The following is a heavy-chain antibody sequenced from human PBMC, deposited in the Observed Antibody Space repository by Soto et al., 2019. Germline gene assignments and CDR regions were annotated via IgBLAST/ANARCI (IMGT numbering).Heavy chain of an antibody. CDR1: GGTFSSYT. V-gene: IGHV1-69*08. D-gene: IGHD3-10*01. CDR2: IIPILGIA. Sequence: QVQLVQSGAEVKKPGSSVKVSFKASGGTFSSYTISWVRQAPGQGLEWMGRIIPILGIANYAQKFQGRVTITADKSTSTAYMELSSLRSEDTAVYYCARDPPRVRGGPEGLFDYWGQGTLVTVSS. CDR3: ARDPPRVRGGPEGLFDY. J-gene: IGHJ4*02.